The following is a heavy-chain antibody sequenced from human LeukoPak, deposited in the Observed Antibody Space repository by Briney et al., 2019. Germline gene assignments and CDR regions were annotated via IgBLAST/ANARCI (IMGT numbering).Heavy chain of an antibody. J-gene: IGHJ3*02. CDR2: IKQDGSEK. CDR3: ATDTYYYDSSGYLVIGDAFDI. Sequence: PGGSLRLSCAASGFTFSSYWMSWVRQAPGKGLEWVANIKQDGSEKYYVDSVKGRFTISRDNAKNSLYLQMNSLRAEDTAVYYCATDTYYYDSSGYLVIGDAFDIWGQGTMVTVSS. V-gene: IGHV3-7*01. D-gene: IGHD3-22*01. CDR1: GFTFSSYW.